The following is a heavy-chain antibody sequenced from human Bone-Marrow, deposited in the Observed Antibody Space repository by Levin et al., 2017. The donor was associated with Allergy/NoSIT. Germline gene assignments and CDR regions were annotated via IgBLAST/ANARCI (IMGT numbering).Heavy chain of an antibody. V-gene: IGHV3-11*01. J-gene: IGHJ4*02. CDR1: GFRFSDDY. CDR3: AREQCSSVGCWLDY. D-gene: IGHD6-13*01. Sequence: PGGSLRLSCAPSGFRFSDDYMTWIRQAPGKGLEWVSHVSPSGATIHYADSVRGRFTVSRDNAQNSLFLQMNTLRAEDTAVYYCAREQCSSVGCWLDYGGQGTLVTVSS. CDR2: VSPSGATI.